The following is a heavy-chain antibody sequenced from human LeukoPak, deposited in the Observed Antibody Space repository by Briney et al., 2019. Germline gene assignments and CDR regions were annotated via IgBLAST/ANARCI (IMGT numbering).Heavy chain of an antibody. CDR2: FYVGGAT. CDR1: GFSVTNNY. V-gene: IGHV3-53*01. Sequence: GGSLRLSCAVSGFSVTNNYMSWVRQAPGKGLEWVSVFYVGGATYYADSVKGRFTISRDNAKYSLYLQMNSLRAEDTAVYYCARYDHYLDYWGQGTLVTVSS. CDR3: ARYDHYLDY. D-gene: IGHD3-3*01. J-gene: IGHJ4*02.